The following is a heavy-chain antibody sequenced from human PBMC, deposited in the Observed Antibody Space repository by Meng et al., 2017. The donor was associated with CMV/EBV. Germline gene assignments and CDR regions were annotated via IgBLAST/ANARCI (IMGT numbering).Heavy chain of an antibody. CDR1: GYTLTELF. CDR2: FDPEDGET. Sequence: SVTVSCQVSGYTLTELFRHWVRQAPGKGLEWMGGFDPEDGETIYAQKFQGRVTMTEDTSTDTAYMALSSLRSEDTAVYYCATGYGMDVWGQGTTVTVSS. V-gene: IGHV1-24*01. CDR3: ATGYGMDV. J-gene: IGHJ6*02.